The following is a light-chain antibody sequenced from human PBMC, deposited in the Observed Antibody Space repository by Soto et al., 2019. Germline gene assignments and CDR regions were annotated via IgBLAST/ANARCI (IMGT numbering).Light chain of an antibody. J-gene: IGKJ1*01. CDR2: GAT. CDR1: QSVSTK. CDR3: QQRSNWPT. V-gene: IGKV3-11*01. Sequence: EIVMTESPVTLSVSPGERATLSCRASQSVSTKLAWYQHKPGQAPRLLIYGATTRAPDVPARFSGSGSGTDFILTISSLEPEDFAVYYCQQRSNWPTFGQGTKVDIK.